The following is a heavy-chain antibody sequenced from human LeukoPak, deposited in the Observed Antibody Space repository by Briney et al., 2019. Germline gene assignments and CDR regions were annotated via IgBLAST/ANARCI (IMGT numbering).Heavy chain of an antibody. D-gene: IGHD3-22*01. Sequence: KPSETLSLTCTVSGGSINNYYWSWIRQPPGKTLEWIGYIFYTGSTKYNPSLKSRVTISVDTSKNQFSLKLTSVTAADTAVYYCARSAHSGYIDYWGQGTLVTVSS. J-gene: IGHJ4*02. CDR3: ARSAHSGYIDY. V-gene: IGHV4-59*08. CDR2: IFYTGST. CDR1: GGSINNYY.